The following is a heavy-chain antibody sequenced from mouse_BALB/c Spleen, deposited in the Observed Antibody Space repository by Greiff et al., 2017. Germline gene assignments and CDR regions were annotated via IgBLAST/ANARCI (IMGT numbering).Heavy chain of an antibody. Sequence: QVQLQQSGAELVRPGTSVKVSCKASGYAFTNYLIEWVKQRPGQGLEWIGVINPGSGGTNYNEKFKGKATLTADKSSSTAYMQLSSLTSDDSAVYFCARRVTLDYWGQGTTLTGSS. CDR3: ARRVTLDY. V-gene: IGHV1-54*01. CDR2: INPGSGGT. CDR1: GYAFTNYL. D-gene: IGHD2-1*01. J-gene: IGHJ2*01.